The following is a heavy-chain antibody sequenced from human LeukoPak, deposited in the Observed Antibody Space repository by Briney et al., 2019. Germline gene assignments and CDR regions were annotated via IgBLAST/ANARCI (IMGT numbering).Heavy chain of an antibody. CDR3: AREDHSKYEY. J-gene: IGHJ4*02. D-gene: IGHD4-11*01. CDR2: IKQDGSET. CDR1: GFPFSNYW. Sequence: GGSLRLSCVASGFPFSNYWMSWVRQAPGKGPEGVASIKQDGSETFYVDSVKGRFTISKDNAKNSLYLLMNSLRAEDTGVYYCAREDHSKYEYWGQGTLVTDSS. V-gene: IGHV3-7*01.